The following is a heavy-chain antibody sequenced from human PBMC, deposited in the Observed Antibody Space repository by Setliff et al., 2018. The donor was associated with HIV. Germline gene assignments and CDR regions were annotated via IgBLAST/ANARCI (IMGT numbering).Heavy chain of an antibody. CDR1: GYSIRSGHY. CDR3: ASRVYYYDSSGYLREEGFDP. CDR2: MFRTGTS. Sequence: PSETLSLTCAVSGYSIRSGHYWGWIRQSPGKGLEWIGTMFRTGTSYYNPSLTSRVTISQDTSKNQFSLELTSVTAADTAVYYCASRVYYYDSSGYLREEGFDPWGQGTLVTVSS. J-gene: IGHJ5*02. V-gene: IGHV4-38-2*01. D-gene: IGHD3-22*01.